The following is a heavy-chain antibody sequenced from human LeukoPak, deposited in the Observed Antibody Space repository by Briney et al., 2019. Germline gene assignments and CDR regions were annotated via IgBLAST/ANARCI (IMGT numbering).Heavy chain of an antibody. Sequence: ASVIVSCKASGGTFSSYAISWVRQAPGQGLEWMGGIIPIFGTANYAQKFQGRVTITADESTSTAYMELSSLRSEDTAVYYCARNSISLLDGGFDYWGQGTLVTVSS. CDR2: IIPIFGTA. J-gene: IGHJ4*02. D-gene: IGHD4-23*01. CDR1: GGTFSSYA. V-gene: IGHV1-69*01. CDR3: ARNSISLLDGGFDY.